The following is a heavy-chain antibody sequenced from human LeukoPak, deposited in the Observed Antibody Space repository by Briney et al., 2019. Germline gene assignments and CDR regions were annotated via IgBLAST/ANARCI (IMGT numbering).Heavy chain of an antibody. Sequence: GGSLRLSCAASRFTFSSYAMSWVRQAPGKGLEWVSGISGSGDNTYYADSVKGRFTISRDNARNSLYLQMNSLRAEDTAVYYCARDPYSGTYGDTYYYYMDVWGKGTTVTISS. CDR1: RFTFSSYA. V-gene: IGHV3-23*01. CDR3: ARDPYSGTYGDTYYYYMDV. CDR2: ISGSGDNT. D-gene: IGHD1-26*01. J-gene: IGHJ6*03.